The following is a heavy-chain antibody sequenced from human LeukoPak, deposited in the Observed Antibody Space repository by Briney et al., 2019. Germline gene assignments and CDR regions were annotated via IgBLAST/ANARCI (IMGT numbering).Heavy chain of an antibody. CDR2: IYHSGST. CDR1: GFTFSNAW. Sequence: GSLRLSCAASGFTFSNAWMGWVRQPPGKGLEWIGEIYHSGSTKYNPSLKSRVTISVDTSKNQFSLKLTSVTAADTAVYYCARVGLGIADAFEPWGQGTLVIVSS. CDR3: ARVGLGIADAFEP. V-gene: IGHV4-4*02. D-gene: IGHD6-13*01. J-gene: IGHJ5*02.